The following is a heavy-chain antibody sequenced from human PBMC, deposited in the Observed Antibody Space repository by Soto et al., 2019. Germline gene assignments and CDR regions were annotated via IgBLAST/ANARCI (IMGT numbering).Heavy chain of an antibody. CDR1: GDSVSSNRAA. Sequence: PSQTLSLTCAISGDSVSSNRAAWNWIRQSPSRGLEWLGRTYYRSKWYNDYAVSVKSRITINPDTSKNQFSLQLNSVTPEDTAVYYCARSKYQLHLTWFDPWGQGTLVTVSS. D-gene: IGHD2-2*01. CDR2: TYYRSKWYN. CDR3: ARSKYQLHLTWFDP. V-gene: IGHV6-1*01. J-gene: IGHJ5*02.